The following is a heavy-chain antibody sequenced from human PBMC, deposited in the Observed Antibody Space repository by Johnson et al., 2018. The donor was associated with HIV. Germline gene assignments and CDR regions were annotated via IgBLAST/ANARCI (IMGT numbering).Heavy chain of an antibody. V-gene: IGHV3-30*04. J-gene: IGHJ3*02. Sequence: QVQLVESGGGVVHPGRSLRLSCAASGFTFSSYAMHWVRQAPGKGLEWVAVISYDGSNKYYADSVKGRFTISRDNSKNTLYLQMNSLRAEDTAVYYCAREGELGRDAFDIWGQGTMVTVSS. CDR1: GFTFSSYA. CDR3: AREGELGRDAFDI. D-gene: IGHD1-7*01. CDR2: ISYDGSNK.